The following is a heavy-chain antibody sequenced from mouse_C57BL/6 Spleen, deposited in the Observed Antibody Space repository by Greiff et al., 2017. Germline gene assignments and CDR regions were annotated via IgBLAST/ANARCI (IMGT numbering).Heavy chain of an antibody. Sequence: EVQRVESGPELVKPGASVEISCKASGYSFTDYNMNWVKQSNGKSLEWIGVINPNYGTTSYNQKFKGKATLTVDQSSSTAYLQLNSLTSADSAVYYCARWDDGYYWFAYWGQGTLVTVSA. CDR2: INPNYGTT. CDR1: GYSFTDYN. D-gene: IGHD2-3*01. V-gene: IGHV1-39*01. CDR3: ARWDDGYYWFAY. J-gene: IGHJ3*01.